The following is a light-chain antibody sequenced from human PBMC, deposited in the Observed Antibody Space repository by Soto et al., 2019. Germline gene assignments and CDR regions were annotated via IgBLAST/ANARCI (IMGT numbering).Light chain of an antibody. CDR1: QSVDTN. J-gene: IGKJ2*01. V-gene: IGKV3-15*01. CDR3: QQYNNWPET. Sequence: IVMTQSPATLSVSPGERATLSCRANQSVDTNLAWYQQKPGQAPRLLIYGASTRATGIPTRFSGSGSGTQFTLAIGTLQSEDFAVYYCQQYNNWPETFGQGTKLEIK. CDR2: GAS.